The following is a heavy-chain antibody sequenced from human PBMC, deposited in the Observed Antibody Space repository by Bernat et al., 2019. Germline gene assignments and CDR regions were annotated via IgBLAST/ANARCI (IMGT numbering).Heavy chain of an antibody. Sequence: QVQLVASGGGVVQPGRSLRPSCAASGFSFSSYAMHWVRQAPGKGLEWVAVISYDGSNKYYADSVKGRFTISSDNSKNTLYLHMNSLRAEDTAVYDCARGRGSSWTYYYYGMDVWGQGTTVTVSS. J-gene: IGHJ6*02. CDR1: GFSFSSYA. D-gene: IGHD6-13*01. V-gene: IGHV3-30-3*01. CDR3: ARGRGSSWTYYYYGMDV. CDR2: ISYDGSNK.